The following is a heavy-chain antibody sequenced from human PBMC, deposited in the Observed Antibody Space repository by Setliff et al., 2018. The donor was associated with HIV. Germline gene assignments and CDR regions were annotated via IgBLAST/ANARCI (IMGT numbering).Heavy chain of an antibody. CDR2: ISSSGST. Sequence: SETLSLTCTVSGGSMTSSNYYWGWIRQSPGRGLEWIGSISSSGSTTYHPSLRSRVTVSAATSKNQFSLKLSSVTAADTAVYYCATYADRESNRFDPWGQEILVTVSS. J-gene: IGHJ5*02. CDR3: ATYADRESNRFDP. CDR1: GGSMTSSNYY. D-gene: IGHD3-10*01. V-gene: IGHV4-39*01.